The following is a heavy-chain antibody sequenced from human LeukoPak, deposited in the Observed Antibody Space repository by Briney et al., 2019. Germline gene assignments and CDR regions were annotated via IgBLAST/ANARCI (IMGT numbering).Heavy chain of an antibody. V-gene: IGHV4-59*01. CDR2: IYYSGST. D-gene: IGHD5-18*01. Sequence: SETLSLTCTVSGGSISNYYWSWIRQPPGKGLEWIGYIYYSGSTSYNPSLKSRVTISVDTSKNQLSLKLSSVTAADTAVYYCAKGRYSYEYWGQGTLVTVSS. J-gene: IGHJ4*02. CDR3: AKGRYSYEY. CDR1: GGSISNYY.